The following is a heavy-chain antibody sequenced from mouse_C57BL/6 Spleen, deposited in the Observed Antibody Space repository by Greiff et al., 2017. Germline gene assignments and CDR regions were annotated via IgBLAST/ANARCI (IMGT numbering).Heavy chain of an antibody. D-gene: IGHD2-4*01. CDR3: ARQDYDYDGWYFDV. J-gene: IGHJ1*03. Sequence: DVMLVESGGGLVKPGGSLKLSCAASGFTFSSYTMSWVRQTPEKRLEWVATISGGGGNTYYPDSVKGRFTISSDNAKNTLYLQMSSLRSEDTALYYCARQDYDYDGWYFDVWGTGTTVTVSS. V-gene: IGHV5-9*01. CDR2: ISGGGGNT. CDR1: GFTFSSYT.